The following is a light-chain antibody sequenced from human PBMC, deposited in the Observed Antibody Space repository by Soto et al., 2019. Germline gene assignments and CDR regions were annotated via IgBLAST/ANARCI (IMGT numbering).Light chain of an antibody. J-gene: IGLJ3*02. CDR1: SGHSSYI. V-gene: IGLV4-60*02. CDR3: ETWDFNTRV. Sequence: QLVLTQSSSASASLGSSVKLTCTLSSGHSSYIIAWHQQQPGKAPRYLMKLEGSGSYNKGSGVPDRFSGSSSGADRYLTISNLQFEDEAEYYCETWDFNTRVFGGGTKVTVL. CDR2: LEGSGSY.